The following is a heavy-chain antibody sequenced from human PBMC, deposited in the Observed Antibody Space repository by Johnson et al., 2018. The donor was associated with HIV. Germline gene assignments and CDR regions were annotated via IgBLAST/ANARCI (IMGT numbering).Heavy chain of an antibody. CDR2: IFTVGDV. Sequence: VQLVESGGGLAQPGGSLRLSCAASGITVSSNYMSWVRQAPGKGLEWVSVIFTVGDVYYADSVKGRFTISRDNSKNTLYLQMNSLRAEDTAVYYCTKGRIFGRDGFDIWGQGTMVTVSS. V-gene: IGHV3-66*01. CDR3: TKGRIFGRDGFDI. J-gene: IGHJ3*02. D-gene: IGHD3-3*01. CDR1: GITVSSNY.